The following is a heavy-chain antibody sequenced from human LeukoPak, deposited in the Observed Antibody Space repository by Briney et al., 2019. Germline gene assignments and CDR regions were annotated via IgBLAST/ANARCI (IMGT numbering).Heavy chain of an antibody. Sequence: PSQTLSLTCVLSGGSISSGGYSCTWTRQPPGKGLEWVGYIYHSGSTYYNPSLKSRVIISVDRSKNQFSLSLDSVTAADTAVYYCARQGYSYADDYWGQGILVTVSS. CDR3: ARQGYSYADDY. V-gene: IGHV4-30-2*01. CDR1: GGSISSGGYS. J-gene: IGHJ4*02. CDR2: IYHSGST. D-gene: IGHD5-18*01.